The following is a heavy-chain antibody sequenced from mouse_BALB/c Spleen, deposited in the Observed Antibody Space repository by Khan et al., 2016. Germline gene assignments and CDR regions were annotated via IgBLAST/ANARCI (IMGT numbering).Heavy chain of an antibody. J-gene: IGHJ4*01. D-gene: IGHD2-14*01. V-gene: IGHV5-6-3*01. CDR1: GFTFSTYA. CDR2: INSNGGST. Sequence: EVELVESGGGLVQPGGSLKLSCAASGFTFSTYAMSWVRQTPDKRLELVATINSNGGSTYYPDNVKGRFTISRDNAKNTLYLQMSSLKAEYTVMYYCARVRQAVDYWGQGTSVTVSS. CDR3: ARVRQAVDY.